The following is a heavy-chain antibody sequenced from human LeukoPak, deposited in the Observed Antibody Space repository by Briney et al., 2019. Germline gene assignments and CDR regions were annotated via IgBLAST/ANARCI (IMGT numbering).Heavy chain of an antibody. CDR3: ARVRAYANFVGSFDL. J-gene: IGHJ2*01. V-gene: IGHV4-4*07. CDR2: IWTTGST. CDR1: GGSLSSHY. Sequence: SQSLCLTCTVSGGSLSSHYLSTIRHPAGTRLEWLRGIWTTGSTAYNPSYKSRLTMSMDKCNNQFSLQLSSIAAADTAVYYCARVRAYANFVGSFDLWGRGALVTVSS. D-gene: IGHD1-26*01.